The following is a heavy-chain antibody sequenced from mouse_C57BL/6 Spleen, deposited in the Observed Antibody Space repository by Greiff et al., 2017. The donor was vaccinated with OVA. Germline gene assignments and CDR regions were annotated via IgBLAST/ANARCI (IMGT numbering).Heavy chain of an antibody. CDR1: LFPFRYYG. J-gene: IGHJ2*01. D-gene: IGHD4-1*01. CDR2: ISSGSSTI. Sequence: EVKLVESGGGLVKPGGSLTLSCAASLFPFRYYGMHWVRQAPEKGLEWVAYISSGSSTIYYADTVKGRFTISRDNAKNTLFLQMTSLRSEDTAMYYCARDWDGFDYWGQGTTLTVSS. CDR3: ARDWDGFDY. V-gene: IGHV5-17*01.